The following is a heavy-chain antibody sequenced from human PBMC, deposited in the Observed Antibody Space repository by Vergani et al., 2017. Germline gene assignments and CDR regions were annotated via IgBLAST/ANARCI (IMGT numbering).Heavy chain of an antibody. CDR1: GFTFSSYG. J-gene: IGHJ1*01. Sequence: QVQLVESGGGVVQPGGSLRLSCAASGFTFSSYGMHWVRQAPGKGLEWVAFIRYDGSNKYYADSVKGRFTISRDNSKNTLYLQMNSLRAEDTAVYYCARAYGPGSSALQHWGQGTLVSVSS. D-gene: IGHD3-10*01. CDR2: IRYDGSNK. CDR3: ARAYGPGSSALQH. V-gene: IGHV3-30*02.